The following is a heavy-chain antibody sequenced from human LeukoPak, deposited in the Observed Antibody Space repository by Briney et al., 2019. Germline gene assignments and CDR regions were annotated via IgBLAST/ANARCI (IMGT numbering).Heavy chain of an antibody. CDR2: IYYSGST. CDR3: ARSGSDAFDI. J-gene: IGHJ3*02. CDR1: GGSISSSSYY. D-gene: IGHD2-15*01. Sequence: SETLSLTCTVSGGSISSSSYYWGWIRQPPGKGLEWIGSIYYSGSTYYNPSLKSRVTISVDTSKNQFSLKLSSVTAADTAVYYCARSGSDAFDIWGQGTMVTVSS. V-gene: IGHV4-39*07.